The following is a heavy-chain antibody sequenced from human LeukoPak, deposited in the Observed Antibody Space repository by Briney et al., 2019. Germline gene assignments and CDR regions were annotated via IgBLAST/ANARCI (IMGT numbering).Heavy chain of an antibody. V-gene: IGHV1-69*04. CDR2: IIPILGIA. CDR3: ARGFRSGGSCYLCY. CDR1: GGTFSSYA. D-gene: IGHD2-15*01. J-gene: IGHJ4*02. Sequence: GASVKVSCKASGGTFSSYAISWVRQAPGQGLEWMGRIIPILGIANYAQKFQGRVTITADKSTSTAYMELSSLRSEDTAVYYCARGFRSGGSCYLCYWGQGTLVTVSS.